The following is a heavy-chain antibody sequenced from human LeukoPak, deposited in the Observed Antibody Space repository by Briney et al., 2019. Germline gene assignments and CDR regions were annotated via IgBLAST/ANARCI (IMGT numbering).Heavy chain of an antibody. D-gene: IGHD2-2*01. Sequence: PGRSLRLSCAASGFTFSSYGMHWVRQAPGKGLEWVAVISYDGSNKYYADSVKGRFTTPRDNSKNTLYLQMNSLRAEDTAVYYCAKSYEVVPAAIGHWGQGTLVTVSS. CDR3: AKSYEVVPAAIGH. CDR2: ISYDGSNK. J-gene: IGHJ4*02. V-gene: IGHV3-30*18. CDR1: GFTFSSYG.